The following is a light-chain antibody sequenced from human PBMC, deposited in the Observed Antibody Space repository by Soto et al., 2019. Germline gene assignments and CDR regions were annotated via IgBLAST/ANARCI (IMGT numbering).Light chain of an antibody. CDR3: LQDYTYPLT. Sequence: ATQMTQSPSSLSASVGDRVTITCRASQGIRNDLGWYQQKPGKAPKLLIYAAYSLQSGVPSRFSGSGSGTDFTLTITSLQPEDVATYYCLQDYTYPLTFGGGTKVEI. CDR2: AAY. CDR1: QGIRND. J-gene: IGKJ4*01. V-gene: IGKV1-6*01.